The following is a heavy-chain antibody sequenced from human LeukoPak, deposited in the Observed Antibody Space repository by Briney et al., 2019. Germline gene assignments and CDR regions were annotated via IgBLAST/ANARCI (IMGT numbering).Heavy chain of an antibody. CDR2: IYYSGST. D-gene: IGHD4-17*01. Sequence: SETLSLTCTVSGGSISSGGYYWSWIRQHPGKGLEWIGYIYYSGSTYYNPSLKSRVTISVDTSKNQFSLKLSSVTAADTAVYHCARDQYGDYNHWFDPWGQGTLVTVSS. CDR1: GGSISSGGYY. J-gene: IGHJ5*02. V-gene: IGHV4-31*03. CDR3: ARDQYGDYNHWFDP.